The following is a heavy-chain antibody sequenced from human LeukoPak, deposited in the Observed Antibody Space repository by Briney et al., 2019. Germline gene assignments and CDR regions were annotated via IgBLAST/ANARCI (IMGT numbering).Heavy chain of an antibody. CDR2: IYYSGST. D-gene: IGHD6-19*01. Sequence: SETLSLTCTVSGGSISSGDYYWSWIRQPPGKGLEWIGYIYYSGSTYYNPSLKSRVTISVDTSKNQFSLKLSSVTAADTAVYYCATSGWYTRVFDYWGQGTLVTVSS. CDR3: ATSGWYTRVFDY. J-gene: IGHJ4*02. CDR1: GGSISSGDYY. V-gene: IGHV4-30-4*01.